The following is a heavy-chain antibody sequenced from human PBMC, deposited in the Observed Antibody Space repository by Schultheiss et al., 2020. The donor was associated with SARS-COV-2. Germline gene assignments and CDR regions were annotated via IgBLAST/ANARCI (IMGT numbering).Heavy chain of an antibody. CDR2: ISWNSGSI. V-gene: IGHV3-74*01. CDR1: GFTFSSYW. Sequence: GGSLRLSCAASGFTFSSYWMHWVRQAPGKGLVWVSGISWNSGSIGYADSVKGRFTISRDNAKNSLYLQMNSLRAGDTAVYYCAREGSLRYFDWFFDYWGQGTLVTVSS. CDR3: AREGSLRYFDWFFDY. J-gene: IGHJ4*02. D-gene: IGHD3-9*01.